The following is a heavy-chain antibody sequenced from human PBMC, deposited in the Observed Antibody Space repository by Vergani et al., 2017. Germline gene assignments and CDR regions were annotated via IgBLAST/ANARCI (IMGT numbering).Heavy chain of an antibody. Sequence: EVQLVQSGAEVKKPGESLKISCPRSGYTFTNYWIGGVRQMPGEGLECVMDIYPGDSNTRYSPSFQGHVTISADKSINTASLQWSSLEAADTAMYYCASHTYTPVCTAIDCPRWFDPWGQGTLVTVSS. CDR1: GYTFTNYW. J-gene: IGHJ5*02. CDR2: IYPGDSNT. D-gene: IGHD2-21*02. CDR3: ASHTYTPVCTAIDCPRWFDP. V-gene: IGHV5-51*03.